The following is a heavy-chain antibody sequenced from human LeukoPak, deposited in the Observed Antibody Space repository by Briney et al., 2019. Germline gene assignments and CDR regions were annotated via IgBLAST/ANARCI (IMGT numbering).Heavy chain of an antibody. CDR2: INSDGSST. CDR1: RFTFSTYW. CDR3: ATGAYCDH. J-gene: IGHJ4*02. Sequence: GGSLRLSCAASRFTFSTYWMHWVRQAPGKGLVWVSRINSDGSSTGYADSVKGRFTISRDNSENTLYLQMNGLRAEDTAIYFCATGAYCDHWGQGTLATVSS. V-gene: IGHV3-74*01.